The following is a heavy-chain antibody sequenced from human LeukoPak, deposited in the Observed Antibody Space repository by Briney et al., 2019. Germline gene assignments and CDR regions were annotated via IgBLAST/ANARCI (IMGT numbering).Heavy chain of an antibody. J-gene: IGHJ5*02. CDR2: IIPILGIA. V-gene: IGHV1-69*04. CDR3: ARDGSPTSPPGYCSGGSCYA. D-gene: IGHD2-15*01. Sequence: GASVKVSCKASGYTFTSYAMNWVRQAPGQGLEWMGRIIPILGIANYAQKFQGRVTITADKSTSTAYMELSSLRSEDTAVYYCARDGSPTSPPGYCSGGSCYAWGQGTLVTVSS. CDR1: GYTFTSYA.